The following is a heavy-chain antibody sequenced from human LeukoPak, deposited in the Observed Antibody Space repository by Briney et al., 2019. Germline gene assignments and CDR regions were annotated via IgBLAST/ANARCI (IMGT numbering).Heavy chain of an antibody. CDR3: ARMLYDAFDI. CDR2: IYYSGST. J-gene: IGHJ3*02. Sequence: PSETLSLTCTVSGGSVTRYYWSWIRQPPGKGLEWIGYIYYSGSTNYNPSLKSRFTISVDTSKNQLSLKLNSVTAADTAVYYCARMLYDAFDIWGQGTMVTVSS. CDR1: GGSVTRYY. V-gene: IGHV4-59*02. D-gene: IGHD2-8*01.